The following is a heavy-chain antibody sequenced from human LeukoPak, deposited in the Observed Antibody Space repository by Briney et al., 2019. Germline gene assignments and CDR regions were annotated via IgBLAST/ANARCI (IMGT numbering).Heavy chain of an antibody. CDR3: AKVCLSKVNDVFHI. V-gene: IGHV3-30*18. CDR2: ISYDGSNK. CDR1: GFTFSSYG. J-gene: IGHJ3*02. Sequence: PGGSLRLSCAASGFTFSSYGMHWVRQAPGKGLEWVAVISYDGSNKYYADSVKGRFTISRDNSKNTLYLQMNSLRAEDTAVYYCAKVCLSKVNDVFHIWGQGTMISVSS. D-gene: IGHD4-11*01.